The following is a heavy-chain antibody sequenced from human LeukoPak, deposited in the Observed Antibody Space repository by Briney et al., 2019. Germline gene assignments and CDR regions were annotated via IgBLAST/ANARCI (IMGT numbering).Heavy chain of an antibody. D-gene: IGHD3-22*01. CDR2: ISAYNGNT. Sequence: ASVTVSYKASGYTFTSYGISWVRQAPGQGLEWMGWISAYNGNTKYAQKLQGRVPITTDTATSTAYMELRSLRSADTAVYYCARGGWASSYYYDSSGYHPNDYWGQGTLVTVSS. CDR1: GYTFTSYG. V-gene: IGHV1-18*01. CDR3: ARGGWASSYYYDSSGYHPNDY. J-gene: IGHJ4*02.